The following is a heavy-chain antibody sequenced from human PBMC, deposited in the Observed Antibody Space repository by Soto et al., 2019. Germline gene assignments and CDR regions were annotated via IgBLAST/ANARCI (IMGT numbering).Heavy chain of an antibody. V-gene: IGHV3-30*18. CDR3: AKDQGSGSVIDY. CDR1: GFIFSSYD. J-gene: IGHJ4*02. CDR2: ISYDGSNK. Sequence: QVQLMESGGGVVQPGRSLRLSCAASGFIFSSYDMHWVRQAPGKGLEWVAVISYDGSNKYYADSVKGRFTISRDNSKNTLYLQMNSLRAEDTAVYYCAKDQGSGSVIDYWGQGTLVTVSS. D-gene: IGHD1-26*01.